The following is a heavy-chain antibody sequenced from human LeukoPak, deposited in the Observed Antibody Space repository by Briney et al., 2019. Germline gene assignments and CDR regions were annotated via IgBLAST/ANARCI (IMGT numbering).Heavy chain of an antibody. CDR3: TRAYYYDSGSYYKDYFDY. J-gene: IGHJ4*02. Sequence: GGSLRLSCTASGFTFGDYAVSWVRQAPGKGLEWISFIRSKTHGASPEYAASVEGRFTISRDDSKYIAYLQMNGLKTEDTAVYYCTRAYYYDSGSYYKDYFDYWGQGTLVSVSS. CDR1: GFTFGDYA. D-gene: IGHD3-10*01. V-gene: IGHV3-49*04. CDR2: IRSKTHGASP.